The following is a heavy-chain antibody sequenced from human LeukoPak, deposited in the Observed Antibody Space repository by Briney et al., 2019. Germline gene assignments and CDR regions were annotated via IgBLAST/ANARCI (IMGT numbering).Heavy chain of an antibody. J-gene: IGHJ6*02. V-gene: IGHV3-11*01. Sequence: PGGSLRLSCAASGFTFTNYWMSWVRQAPGKGLEWISYLSGTGNNIYYADSVKGRFSVSRDNSENSLYLQMNSLGVEDTAIYYCARGRTLQHGIDVWGQGTTVTVSS. D-gene: IGHD3/OR15-3a*01. CDR1: GFTFTNYW. CDR3: ARGRTLQHGIDV. CDR2: LSGTGNNI.